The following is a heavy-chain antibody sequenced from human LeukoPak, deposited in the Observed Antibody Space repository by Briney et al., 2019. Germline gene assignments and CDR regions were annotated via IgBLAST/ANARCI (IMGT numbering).Heavy chain of an antibody. V-gene: IGHV4-61*02. CDR2: IYTSGST. Sequence: ASETLSLTCTVSGGSISSGSYYWSWIRQPAGKGLEWIGRIYTSGSTNYNPPLESRVTISVDTSKNQFSLKLSSVTAADTAVYYCARSRFGSGVPNWFDPWGQGTLVTVSS. J-gene: IGHJ5*02. CDR3: ARSRFGSGVPNWFDP. CDR1: GGSISSGSYY. D-gene: IGHD3-10*01.